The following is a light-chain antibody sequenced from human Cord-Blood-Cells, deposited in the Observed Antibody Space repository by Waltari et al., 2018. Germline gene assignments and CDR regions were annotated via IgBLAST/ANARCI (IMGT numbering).Light chain of an antibody. V-gene: IGLV2-8*01. J-gene: IGLJ1*01. CDR2: EVS. Sequence: QSALTQPPSASGSPGQSVTISCTGTSSDVGGYNYVSWYQQHPGKAPKLMIYEVSKRPSGVPVRFSGSKSGNTASLTVSGLQAEDEADYYCSSYAGSNIGVFGTGTKVTVL. CDR3: SSYAGSNIGV. CDR1: SSDVGGYNY.